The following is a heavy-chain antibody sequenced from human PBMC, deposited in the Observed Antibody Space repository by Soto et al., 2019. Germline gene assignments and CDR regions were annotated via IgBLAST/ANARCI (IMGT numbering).Heavy chain of an antibody. CDR3: SRTSSIDTVHYYGMDV. V-gene: IGHV3-48*03. J-gene: IGHJ6*02. CDR2: ISSGAFRI. D-gene: IGHD2-15*01. Sequence: GGSLRLSCIWSGFAFRDYEMNWVRQAPGKGLEWVAYISSGAFRIYYADSVRGRFTVSRDNAKNSLYLQMNTLRDEDAAVYYCSRTSSIDTVHYYGMDVWGQGTTVTVSS. CDR1: GFAFRDYE.